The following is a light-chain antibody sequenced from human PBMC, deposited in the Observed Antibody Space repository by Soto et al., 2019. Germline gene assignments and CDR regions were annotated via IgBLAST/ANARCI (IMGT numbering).Light chain of an antibody. CDR1: QTIRSNY. CDR2: GAS. CDR3: EQYGSSPWT. J-gene: IGKJ1*01. V-gene: IGKV3-20*01. Sequence: ETVLTQSPGTLSLSPGERATLSCRASQTIRSNYLAWYRQTPGQAPRLLIYGASNRATGIADRFSGSGSGTDFTLVNSRLEPEDFALYYCEQYGSSPWTFGQGTKVESK.